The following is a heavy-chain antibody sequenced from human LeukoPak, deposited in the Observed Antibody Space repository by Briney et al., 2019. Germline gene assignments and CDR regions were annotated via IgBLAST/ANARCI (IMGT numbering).Heavy chain of an antibody. J-gene: IGHJ4*02. V-gene: IGHV3-23*01. CDR3: AKGFAYQLPHSTFDY. CDR2: IIGSVAST. Sequence: GGSLRPSCAASGFTVSSYAMSWVRQAPGKGLDSVSAIIGSVASTYYADSVKGRFTISRDNSKNTLYLQMNSLRAEDTAVYYCAKGFAYQLPHSTFDYWSQGTLVTVSS. D-gene: IGHD2-2*01. CDR1: GFTVSSYA.